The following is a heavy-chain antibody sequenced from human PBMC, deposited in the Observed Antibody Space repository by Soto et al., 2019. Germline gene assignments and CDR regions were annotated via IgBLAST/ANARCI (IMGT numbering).Heavy chain of an antibody. V-gene: IGHV3-33*01. J-gene: IGHJ4*02. CDR1: GFTFSSYG. CDR2: IWYDGSNK. CDR3: ARDQQWLVRFYFDF. D-gene: IGHD6-19*01. Sequence: GGSLRRSCAASGFTFSSYGMHWVRQAPGKGLEWVAVIWYDGSNKYYADSVKGRFTISRDNSKNTLYLQMNSLRAEDTAVYYCARDQQWLVRFYFDFWGQGTLVTVSS.